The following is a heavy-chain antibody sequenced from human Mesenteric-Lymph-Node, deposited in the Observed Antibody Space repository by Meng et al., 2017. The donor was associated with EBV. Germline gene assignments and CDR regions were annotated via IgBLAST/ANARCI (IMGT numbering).Heavy chain of an antibody. J-gene: IGHJ4*02. D-gene: IGHD1-26*01. Sequence: QVQLQESGPGLVKPSETLSLTCSVSSGSISSHYWSWIRQSAGKGLEWIGQIDYSGTTKYNPSLKSRVTLSVDTSKNQFSLKLSSVTAADTAVYYCTRGPSGIFYFNFWGRGTLVTVSS. CDR1: SGSISSHY. CDR2: IDYSGTT. V-gene: IGHV4-59*11. CDR3: TRGPSGIFYFNF.